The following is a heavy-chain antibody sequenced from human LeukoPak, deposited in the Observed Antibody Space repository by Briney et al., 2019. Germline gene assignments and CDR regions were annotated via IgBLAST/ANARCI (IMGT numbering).Heavy chain of an antibody. CDR1: GFTFNDHT. CDR3: VRGSRLRRLDY. V-gene: IGHV3-43*01. D-gene: IGHD4-17*01. Sequence: GGSLRLSCAPCGFTFNDHTMQWVRQAPGGGREWVSLICWNGHNTHYAHSVRSQYTISRDNNQNSLYLKMKTLTNDDAAFYYCVRGSRLRRLDYWGQGPLVTVSS. J-gene: IGHJ4*01. CDR2: ICWNGHNT.